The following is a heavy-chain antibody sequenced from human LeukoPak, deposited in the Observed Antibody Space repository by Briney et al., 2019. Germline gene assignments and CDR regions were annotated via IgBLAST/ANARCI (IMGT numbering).Heavy chain of an antibody. D-gene: IGHD3-22*01. J-gene: IGHJ2*01. CDR2: INHSGSS. V-gene: IGHV4-34*01. Sequence: SETLSLTCAVYGGSFSAYSWTWFRQPPGKGLEWIGEINHSGSSTYNPSLQSRVTISINTYKTQFFLKLSSVTAADTAVYYCAKDYYDSSTYYYGWYFDLWGRGTLVTVSS. CDR3: AKDYYDSSTYYYGWYFDL. CDR1: GGSFSAYS.